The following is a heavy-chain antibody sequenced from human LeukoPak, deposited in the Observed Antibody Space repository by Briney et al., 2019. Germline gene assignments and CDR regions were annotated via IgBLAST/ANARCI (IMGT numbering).Heavy chain of an antibody. CDR3: ARDPGRGYYAD. CDR2: IHPNSGGT. V-gene: IGHV1-2*02. CDR1: GYTFTGSY. D-gene: IGHD3-22*01. J-gene: IGHJ4*02. Sequence: ASVKVSCKASGYTFTGSYMHWVRQAPGQGLEWMGWIHPNSGGTNYAQRFQGRVTMSRDTSISTAYMELSRLRSDDTAVYYCARDPGRGYYADWGQGTLVAVSP.